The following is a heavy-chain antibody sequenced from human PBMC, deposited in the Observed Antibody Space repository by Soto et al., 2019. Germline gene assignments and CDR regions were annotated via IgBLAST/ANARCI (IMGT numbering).Heavy chain of an antibody. J-gene: IGHJ4*02. Sequence: GESLKISCKGSGYIFTTYWIGWVRQMPGKGLEWLGIIYAGDSDTRYSPSFRVQVTISVDKSISTAYLQWSSLKASDTAIYYCARVKSIVVPAAIDSWGQGTLVTVSS. D-gene: IGHD2-2*01. CDR2: IYAGDSDT. V-gene: IGHV5-51*01. CDR1: GYIFTTYW. CDR3: ARVKSIVVPAAIDS.